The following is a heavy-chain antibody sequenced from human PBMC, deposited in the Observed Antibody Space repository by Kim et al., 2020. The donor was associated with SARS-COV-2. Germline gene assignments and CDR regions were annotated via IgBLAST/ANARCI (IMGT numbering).Heavy chain of an antibody. CDR3: ARDPVVNPRPNPMDV. J-gene: IGHJ6*02. CDR2: ISAYNGNT. CDR1: GYTFTSYG. Sequence: ASVKVSCKASGYTFTSYGISWVRQAPGQGLEWMGWISAYNGNTNYAQKLQGRVTMTTDTSTSTAYMELRSLRSDDTAVYYCARDPVVNPRPNPMDVWGQGTTVTVSS. D-gene: IGHD2-15*01. V-gene: IGHV1-18*04.